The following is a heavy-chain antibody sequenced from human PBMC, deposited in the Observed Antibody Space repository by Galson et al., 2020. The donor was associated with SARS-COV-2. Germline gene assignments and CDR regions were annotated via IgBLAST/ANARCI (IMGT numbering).Heavy chain of an antibody. CDR2: IYSGGST. D-gene: IGHD3-22*01. CDR1: GFTFSSYA. CDR3: AKDGTIVVVKDAVDT. J-gene: IGHJ3*02. Sequence: GESLKISCAASGFTFSSYAMSWVRQAPGKGLEWVSVIYSGGSTYYADSVKGRFTISRDNSKNTLYLQMNSLRAEDTAVYYCAKDGTIVVVKDAVDTWGQGTMVTVSS. V-gene: IGHV3-23*03.